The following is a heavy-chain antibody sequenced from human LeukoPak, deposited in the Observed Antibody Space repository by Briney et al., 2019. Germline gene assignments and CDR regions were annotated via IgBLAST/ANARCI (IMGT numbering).Heavy chain of an antibody. V-gene: IGHV4-31*03. J-gene: IGHJ4*02. Sequence: SETLSLTCTVSGGSISSGGYYWRWIRQQPGKGLEWIGYIYYSGSTYYNPSLKSRVTISVDTSKNQFSLKPSSVTAADTAVYYCAREPVPHYYGSGSYYYYFDYWGQGTQVTVSS. CDR2: IYYSGST. CDR1: GGSISSGGYY. D-gene: IGHD3-10*01. CDR3: AREPVPHYYGSGSYYYYFDY.